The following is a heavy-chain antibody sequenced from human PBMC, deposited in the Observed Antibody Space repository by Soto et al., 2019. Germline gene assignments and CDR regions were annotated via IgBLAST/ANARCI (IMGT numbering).Heavy chain of an antibody. D-gene: IGHD3-22*01. CDR2: ISYDGSNK. CDR1: GFTFSSYG. Sequence: QTGGSLRLSCAASGFTFSSYGMHWVRQAPGKGLEWVAVISYDGSNKYYADSVKGRFTISRDNSKNTLYLQMNSLRAEDTAVYYCAEDYYDSSGSHHPFDYWGQGTLVTVSS. J-gene: IGHJ4*02. V-gene: IGHV3-30*18. CDR3: AEDYYDSSGSHHPFDY.